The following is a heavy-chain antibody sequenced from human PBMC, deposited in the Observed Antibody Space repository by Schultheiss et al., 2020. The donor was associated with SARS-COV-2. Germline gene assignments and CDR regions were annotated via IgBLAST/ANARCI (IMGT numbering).Heavy chain of an antibody. D-gene: IGHD2-21*01. CDR1: GGSISSDTYY. J-gene: IGHJ6*02. CDR3: ARNCGGDCYYYYGMDV. Sequence: SETLSLTCTVSGGSISSDTYYWSWIRQHPGKGLEWIGYIYYGGFIHYNPSLKSRVTISVDTSKNQFSLKLSSVTAADTAVYYCARNCGGDCYYYYGMDVWGQGTTVTVSS. V-gene: IGHV4-31*03. CDR2: IYYGGFI.